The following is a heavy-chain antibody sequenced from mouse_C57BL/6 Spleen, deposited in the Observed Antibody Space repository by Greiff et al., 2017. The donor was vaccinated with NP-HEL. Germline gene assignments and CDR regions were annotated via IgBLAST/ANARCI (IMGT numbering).Heavy chain of an antibody. D-gene: IGHD2-5*01. CDR1: GYTFTDYE. CDR3: TRDYYSNTYYLDY. V-gene: IGHV1-15*01. J-gene: IGHJ2*01. Sequence: QVQLKESGAELVRPGASVTLSCKASGYTFTDYEMHWVKQTPVHGLEWIGAIDPETGGTAYNQKFKGKAILTADKSSSTAYMELRSLTSEDSAVYYCTRDYYSNTYYLDYWGQGTTLTVSS. CDR2: IDPETGGT.